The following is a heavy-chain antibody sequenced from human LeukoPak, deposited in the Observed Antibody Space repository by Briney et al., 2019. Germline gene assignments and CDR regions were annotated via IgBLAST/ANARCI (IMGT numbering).Heavy chain of an antibody. CDR2: IYYSGST. CDR1: GGSISSGDYY. J-gene: IGHJ5*02. D-gene: IGHD6-25*01. Sequence: PSETLSLTCTVSGGSISSGDYYWSWIRQPPGKGLEWIGHIYYSGSTYYNPSLKSRVTISVDTSKNQFSLKLSSVTAADTAVYYCARQGSLGYNWSDPWGQGTLVTVSS. V-gene: IGHV4-30-4*08. CDR3: ARQGSLGYNWSDP.